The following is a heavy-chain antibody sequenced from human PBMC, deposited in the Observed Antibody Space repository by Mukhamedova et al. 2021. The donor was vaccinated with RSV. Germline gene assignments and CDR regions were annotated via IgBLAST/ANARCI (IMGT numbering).Heavy chain of an antibody. V-gene: IGHV3-23*01. CDR2: ISVSGGST. CDR3: AKMIDY. Sequence: VSRISVSGGSTFYADSVKGRFTISGDNSKNTVYLQLNSVRAEDTAVYYCAKMIDYWGQGTLVTVSS. J-gene: IGHJ4*02.